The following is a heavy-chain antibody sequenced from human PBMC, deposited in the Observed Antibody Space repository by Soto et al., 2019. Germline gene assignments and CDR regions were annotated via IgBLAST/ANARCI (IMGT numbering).Heavy chain of an antibody. CDR3: ARHPSYWYFDL. V-gene: IGHV4-59*08. J-gene: IGHJ2*01. Sequence: QVQLQESGPGLVKPSETLSLTCTVSGGSISSYYWSWIRQPPGKGLEWIGYIYYSGSTNYNPSLKSRVTISVDTSKNQFSLKLSSVTAADTAVYYCARHPSYWYFDLWGRGTLVTVSS. CDR1: GGSISSYY. CDR2: IYYSGST.